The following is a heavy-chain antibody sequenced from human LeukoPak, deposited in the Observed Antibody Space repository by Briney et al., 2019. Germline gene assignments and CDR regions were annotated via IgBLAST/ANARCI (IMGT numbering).Heavy chain of an antibody. CDR2: ISWNSGSI. D-gene: IGHD2-21*02. V-gene: IGHV3-9*01. CDR1: GFTFDDYA. Sequence: GGSLRLSCAASGFTFDDYAMHWVRQAPGKGLEWVSGISWNSGSIGYADSVKGRFTISRDNAKNSLYLQMNSLRAEDTALYYCAKDNCGDCFALDIWGQGTMVTVSS. CDR3: AKDNCGDCFALDI. J-gene: IGHJ3*02.